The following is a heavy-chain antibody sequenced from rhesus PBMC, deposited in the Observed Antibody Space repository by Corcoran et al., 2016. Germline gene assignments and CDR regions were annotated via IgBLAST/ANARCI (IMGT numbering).Heavy chain of an antibody. D-gene: IGHD5-42*01. CDR3: VRGTPPDN. CDR2: FSGPTGSS. Sequence: QVQLQESGPGLVKPSETLSLTCSVSGYSLRPGPFCGCLRQPPGKGLEYIGYFSGPTGSSYYYNSSLESRVTISKDTATNMFLLTLSSVTAADTAVYFCVRGTPPDNWGQGVLVTVSS. J-gene: IGHJ4*01. CDR1: GYSLRPGPF. V-gene: IGHV4-99*01.